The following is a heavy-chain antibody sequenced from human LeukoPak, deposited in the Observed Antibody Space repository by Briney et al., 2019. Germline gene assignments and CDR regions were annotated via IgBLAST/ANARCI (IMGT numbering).Heavy chain of an antibody. Sequence: GGSLRLSCAASGFTFSSYAMSWVRQAPGKGLEWVSAISGSGGSTYYADSVKGRFTISRDNSKNTLYLQMNGLRAEDTAVYYCAKDRDYYDSSGYWGYWGQGTLVTVSS. CDR1: GFTFSSYA. CDR3: AKDRDYYDSSGYWGY. D-gene: IGHD3-22*01. J-gene: IGHJ4*02. CDR2: ISGSGGST. V-gene: IGHV3-23*01.